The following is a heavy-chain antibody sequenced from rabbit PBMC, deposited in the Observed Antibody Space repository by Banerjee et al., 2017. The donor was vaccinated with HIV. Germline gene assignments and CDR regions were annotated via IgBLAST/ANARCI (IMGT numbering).Heavy chain of an antibody. CDR3: ARYVNYAASGYGAFDP. CDR1: GFSFSSSYW. J-gene: IGHJ2*01. D-gene: IGHD4-2*01. CDR2: IVGGSSGTS. V-gene: IGHV1S45*01. Sequence: QEQLVESGGDLVKPGASLTLTCTASGFSFSSSYWICWVRQAPGKGLEWIACIVGGSSGTSYYASWAKGRFTISRTSSTTVTLQMTSLTATDTATYFCARYVNYAASGYGAFDPWGPGTLVTVS.